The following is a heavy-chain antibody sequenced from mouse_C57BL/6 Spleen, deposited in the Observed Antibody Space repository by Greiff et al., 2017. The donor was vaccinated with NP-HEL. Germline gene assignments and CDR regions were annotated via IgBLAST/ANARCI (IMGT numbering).Heavy chain of an antibody. CDR2: IYPGDGDT. CDR1: GYAFSSSW. CDR3: ARGEAMDY. Sequence: QVQLQQSGPELVKPGASVKISCKASGYAFSSSWMNWVKQRPGKGLEWIGRIYPGDGDTNYNGKFKGKATLTADKSSSTAYMQLRSLTAEDSAVYFCARGEAMDYWGQGTSVTVSS. V-gene: IGHV1-82*01. J-gene: IGHJ4*01.